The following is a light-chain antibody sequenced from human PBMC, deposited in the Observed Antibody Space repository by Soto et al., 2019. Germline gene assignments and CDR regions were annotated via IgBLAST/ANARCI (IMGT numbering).Light chain of an antibody. CDR1: QSVSTW. CDR3: QQYHRYPWT. CDR2: RAS. J-gene: IGKJ1*01. Sequence: DIQMTQSPSTLSASVGDRVTITCRASQSVSTWLAWYQQRPGRAPKLLMYRASNLDSGVPSRFSGDGSGTEFTLIISSLQPEDFATYYCQQYHRYPWTFGQGTKVEIK. V-gene: IGKV1-5*03.